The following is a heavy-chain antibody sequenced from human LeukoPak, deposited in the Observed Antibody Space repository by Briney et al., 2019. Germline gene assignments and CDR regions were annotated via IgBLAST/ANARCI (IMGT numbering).Heavy chain of an antibody. CDR2: IHYSGTT. Sequence: SETLSLTCAVSGGSISSDYWWSWVRQPPGKGLEYIGEIHYSGTTNYNPSLKIRVTISLDKSKNQFSLNLNSVTAADTAVFYCARGSHDTIRGVLDIWGQGTMVTVSS. CDR1: GGSISSDYW. D-gene: IGHD3-10*01. J-gene: IGHJ3*02. CDR3: ARGSHDTIRGVLDI. V-gene: IGHV4-4*02.